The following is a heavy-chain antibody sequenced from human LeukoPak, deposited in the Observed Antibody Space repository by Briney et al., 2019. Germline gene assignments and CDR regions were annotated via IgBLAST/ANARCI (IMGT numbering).Heavy chain of an antibody. V-gene: IGHV3-64*01. Sequence: GGSLRLSCAASGFTFSSYSMNWVRQAPGKGLEYVSAISSNGGSTYYANSVKGRFTISRDNSKNTLYLQMGRLRAEDMAVYYCARVLTDTAMGYDYWGQGTLVTVSS. CDR1: GFTFSSYS. J-gene: IGHJ4*02. D-gene: IGHD5-18*01. CDR3: ARVLTDTAMGYDY. CDR2: ISSNGGST.